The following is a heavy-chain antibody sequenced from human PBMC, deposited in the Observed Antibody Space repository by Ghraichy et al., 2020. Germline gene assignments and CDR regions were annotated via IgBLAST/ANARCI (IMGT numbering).Heavy chain of an antibody. D-gene: IGHD6-13*01. CDR2: IKQDGTDN. J-gene: IGHJ4*02. Sequence: GALRLSCAASGFTFSSYWMSWVRQAPGKGLEWVANIKQDGTDNYYVDSVKGRFTISRDNAKNSLYLQMNSLRAEDTALFYCARVPSRGLYYFDFWGQGTLVTVSS. V-gene: IGHV3-7*01. CDR3: ARVPSRGLYYFDF. CDR1: GFTFSSYW.